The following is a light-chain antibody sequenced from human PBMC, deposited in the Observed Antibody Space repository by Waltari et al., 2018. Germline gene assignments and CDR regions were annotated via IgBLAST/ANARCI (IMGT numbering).Light chain of an antibody. CDR1: QTVRSY. J-gene: IGKJ4*01. Sequence: EIVLTQSPATLSLSPGARATLSCRASQTVRSYLAWYQQKPGQAPRLLISDASTMATGIPARFSVSESGPAFALTISSLEPGDFAVYYCQHRSNFLPFGAGTTGQIK. CDR3: QHRSNFLP. V-gene: IGKV3-11*01. CDR2: DAS.